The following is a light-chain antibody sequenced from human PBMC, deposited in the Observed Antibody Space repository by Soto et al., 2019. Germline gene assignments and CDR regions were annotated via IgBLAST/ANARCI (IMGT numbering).Light chain of an antibody. CDR2: AAC. CDR1: LRLSTN. V-gene: IGKV3-20*01. Sequence: DIVMTQSPATLSVSPGAPAPLSCRASLRLSTNLAWYQQRPGQAPRLLIYAACSRATGTPDRFSVSGSGTDFTLTISRLEPGDFAVYYCQQYGSSLTFGQGTRLEIK. J-gene: IGKJ5*01. CDR3: QQYGSSLT.